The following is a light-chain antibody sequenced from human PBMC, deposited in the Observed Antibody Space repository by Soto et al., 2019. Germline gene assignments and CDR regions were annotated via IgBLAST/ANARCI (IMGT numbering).Light chain of an antibody. J-gene: IGKJ1*01. V-gene: IGKV3-15*01. CDR2: GAS. CDR1: QSVSSS. CDR3: QQYNSWPWT. Sequence: EIVMTQSPATLSGSPGERATLSCRASQSVSSSLAWYQQKPGQAPRLLIYGASTRATGIPARFSGSGSGTEFTLTISSLQSEDFAVYYCQQYNSWPWTFGQGTKVEIK.